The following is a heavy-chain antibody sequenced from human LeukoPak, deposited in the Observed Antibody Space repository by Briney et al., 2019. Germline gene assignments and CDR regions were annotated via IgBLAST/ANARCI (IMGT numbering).Heavy chain of an antibody. CDR3: ARRGRSSSLDIPWFDS. V-gene: IGHV1-69*13. J-gene: IGHJ5*01. D-gene: IGHD6-6*01. CDR2: IIPVFGTA. Sequence: SVRVSCKASGVTLSSFTITWERQAPGQGLEWMGGIIPVFGTANYAQKFQGRVTITADESTRTAYMELTSLRSEDTAVYYCARRGRSSSLDIPWFDSWGQGTLVTVSS. CDR1: GVTLSSFT.